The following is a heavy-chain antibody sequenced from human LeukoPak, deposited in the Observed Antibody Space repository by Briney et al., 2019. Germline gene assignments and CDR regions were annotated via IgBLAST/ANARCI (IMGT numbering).Heavy chain of an antibody. V-gene: IGHV3-74*01. J-gene: IGHJ4*02. Sequence: GGSLRLSCEPPGFTFSSSWMNGVGKAPGKGLLWVSRINSDGSSTSYADSVKGRFTISRDNSKNTLYLQMNSLRAEDTAVYYCAKIIYRSNWEYWGQGTLVTVSS. D-gene: IGHD1-26*01. CDR2: INSDGSST. CDR3: AKIIYRSNWEY. CDR1: GFTFSSSW.